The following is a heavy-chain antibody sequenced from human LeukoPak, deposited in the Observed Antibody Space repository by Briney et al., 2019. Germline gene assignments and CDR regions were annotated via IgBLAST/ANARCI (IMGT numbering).Heavy chain of an antibody. CDR1: GFTFSSYA. Sequence: GGSLRLSCAASGFTFSSYAMNWGRQVPGKGLEWVSGISGSGDNTYYADSVKGRFTISRDNFKNTLYLQMNSLRVEDTAVYYCAKSSNYGDNPYYFDSWGQGTLVTVSS. V-gene: IGHV3-23*01. CDR3: AKSSNYGDNPYYFDS. CDR2: ISGSGDNT. J-gene: IGHJ4*02. D-gene: IGHD4-17*01.